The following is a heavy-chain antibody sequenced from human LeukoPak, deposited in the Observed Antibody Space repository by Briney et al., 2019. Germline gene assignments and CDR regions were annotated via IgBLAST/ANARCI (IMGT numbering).Heavy chain of an antibody. CDR3: AKDMLPYGSGPMGGY. D-gene: IGHD3-10*01. CDR1: GFTFDDYA. CDR2: ISWNSGSI. V-gene: IGHV3-9*01. J-gene: IGHJ4*02. Sequence: PGGSLRLSCAASGFTFDDYAMHWVRQVRGKGLEWVSGISWNSGSIGYADSVRGRFTISRDNAKNSLYLQMNSLRAEDTALYYCAKDMLPYGSGPMGGYWGQGTLVTVSS.